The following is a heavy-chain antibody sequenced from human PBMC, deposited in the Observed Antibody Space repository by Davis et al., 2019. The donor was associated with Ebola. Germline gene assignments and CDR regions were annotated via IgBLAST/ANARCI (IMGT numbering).Heavy chain of an antibody. D-gene: IGHD4-17*01. Sequence: GESLKISCAASGFTFSDYYMSWIRRAPGKGLEWVSYISSSSSYTNYADSVKGRFTISRDNAKNSLYLQMNSLRAEDTAVYYCARDTDSHGTTVTTGFLDYWGQGTLVTVSS. J-gene: IGHJ4*02. V-gene: IGHV3-11*06. CDR2: ISSSSSYT. CDR1: GFTFSDYY. CDR3: ARDTDSHGTTVTTGFLDY.